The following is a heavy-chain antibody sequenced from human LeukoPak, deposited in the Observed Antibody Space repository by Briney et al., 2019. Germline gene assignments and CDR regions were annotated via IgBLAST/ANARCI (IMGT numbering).Heavy chain of an antibody. D-gene: IGHD3-10*01. Sequence: GGSLRLSCAASGFTLSSYSMNWVRQAPGKGREWVSSISSSSSYIYYADSVKGRFTISRDNAKNSLYLQMNSLRAEDTAVYYCASFQYYYGSGSYYNVAFDIWGQGTMVTVSS. V-gene: IGHV3-21*01. J-gene: IGHJ3*02. CDR3: ASFQYYYGSGSYYNVAFDI. CDR1: GFTLSSYS. CDR2: ISSSSSYI.